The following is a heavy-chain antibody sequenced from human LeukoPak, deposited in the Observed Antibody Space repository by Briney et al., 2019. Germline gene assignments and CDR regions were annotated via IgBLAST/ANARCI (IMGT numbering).Heavy chain of an antibody. J-gene: IGHJ3*02. CDR3: ARTHAFDI. CDR1: GGSISPYH. CDR2: IYYSGST. Sequence: PSETLSLTCTVSGGSISPYHWSWIRQPPGKGLEWIGYIYYSGSTNYNPSLKSRVTISVDTSKNQFSLRLSSVAAADTAVYYCARTHAFDIWGQGTMVTVSS. V-gene: IGHV4-59*01.